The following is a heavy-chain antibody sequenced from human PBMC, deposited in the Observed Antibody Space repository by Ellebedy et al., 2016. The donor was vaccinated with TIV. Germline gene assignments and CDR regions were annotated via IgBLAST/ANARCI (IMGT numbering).Heavy chain of an antibody. V-gene: IGHV3-74*01. J-gene: IGHJ4*02. CDR3: VRVAGGLYSNFDY. CDR1: GFTFSSYW. D-gene: IGHD1-26*01. CDR2: INSDGSST. Sequence: GESLKISCAASGFTFSSYWMHWVRQAPGKGLVWVSRINSDGSSTNYADSVKGRFTISRDNAKNTLYLQMNSLRAEDTAVYYCVRVAGGLYSNFDYWGQGTLVTVSS.